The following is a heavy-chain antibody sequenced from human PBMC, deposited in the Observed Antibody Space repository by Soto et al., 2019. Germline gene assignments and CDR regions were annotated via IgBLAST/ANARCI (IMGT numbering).Heavy chain of an antibody. V-gene: IGHV3-48*02. CDR2: ISSSSNTI. Sequence: PGGSLRLSCAASGFTFNTYSMNWVRQAPGKGLEWVSYISSSSNTIYYADSVKGRFTISRDNAQNSLYLQMNSLRDEDTAIYYCARSTPPSYCGQGTLVTVSS. CDR3: ARSTPPSY. J-gene: IGHJ4*02. CDR1: GFTFNTYS.